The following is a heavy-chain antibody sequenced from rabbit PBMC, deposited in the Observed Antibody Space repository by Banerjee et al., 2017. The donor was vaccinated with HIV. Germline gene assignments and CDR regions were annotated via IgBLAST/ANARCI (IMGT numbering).Heavy chain of an antibody. D-gene: IGHD6-1*01. J-gene: IGHJ4*01. CDR1: GIDFSSYYY. Sequence: QQPLEASGGGLVKPGGNLTLTCQASGIDFSSYYYMCWVRQAPGKGLELIACIYTSSGSTWFASLVNGRFTISRSTSLNTVDLKMTSLTATDTAPYFCATDFAGVIVSDSNLWGQGTLVTVS. V-gene: IGHV1S43*01. CDR3: ATDFAGVIVSDSNL. CDR2: IYTSSGST.